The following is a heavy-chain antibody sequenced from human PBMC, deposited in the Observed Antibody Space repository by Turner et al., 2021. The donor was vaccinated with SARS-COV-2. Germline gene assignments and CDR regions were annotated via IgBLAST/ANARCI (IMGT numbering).Heavy chain of an antibody. J-gene: IGHJ6*02. D-gene: IGHD2-2*01. CDR2: MNPNSGNT. Sequence: QVQLVQSGAEVKKPGASVNVSCKASGYTFTNYDINWVRQATGQGLEWMGWMNPNSGNTGYAQKFPGRVTMTRDTSISTAYMELSSLRSEDTAVYYCARLHGHCTSTSCYWDYYFGMDVWGQGTTVTVSS. CDR1: GYTFTNYD. V-gene: IGHV1-8*01. CDR3: ARLHGHCTSTSCYWDYYFGMDV.